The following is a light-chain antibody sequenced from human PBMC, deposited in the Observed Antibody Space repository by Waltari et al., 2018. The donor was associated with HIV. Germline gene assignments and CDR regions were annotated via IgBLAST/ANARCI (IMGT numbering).Light chain of an antibody. CDR3: CSYAGTYTYV. J-gene: IGLJ1*01. V-gene: IGLV2-11*01. CDR2: EVF. Sequence: QSALTQPRSVSGSPGQSVTISCTGTASDIGYFDYGSWYQQYPGKAPTVIIYEVFQRPSGVPDRFTASKSGITASLTISGLQDEDEADYYCCSYAGTYTYVFGSGTKVTVL. CDR1: ASDIGYFDY.